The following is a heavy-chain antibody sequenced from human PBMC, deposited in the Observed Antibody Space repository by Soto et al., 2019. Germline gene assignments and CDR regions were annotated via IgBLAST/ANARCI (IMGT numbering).Heavy chain of an antibody. V-gene: IGHV3-23*01. D-gene: IGHD4-17*01. CDR3: ANVTPDYGDYQTGDY. CDR2: ISGSGGST. Sequence: EVQLLESGGGLVQPGGSLRLSCAASGFTFRSYAMSCVRQAPGKGLEWVSAISGSGGSTYYADSVQGRFTISRDNSKNTLYLQMNSLRAEDTAVYYCANVTPDYGDYQTGDYWGQGTLVTVSS. J-gene: IGHJ4*02. CDR1: GFTFRSYA.